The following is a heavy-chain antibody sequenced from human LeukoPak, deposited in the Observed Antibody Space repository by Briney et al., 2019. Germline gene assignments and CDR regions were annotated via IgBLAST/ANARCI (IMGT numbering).Heavy chain of an antibody. D-gene: IGHD6-13*01. J-gene: IGHJ4*02. CDR3: VKSPHASSSYFDY. Sequence: PGGSLRLSCAASGFTFSNYGMHWVRQAPGKGLEWVAVIWYDGSNKYCADSVKGRFTISRDNSKNTLYLQMSSLRPEDTAVYYCVKSPHASSSYFDYWGQGSLVTVSS. CDR2: IWYDGSNK. CDR1: GFTFSNYG. V-gene: IGHV3-30*02.